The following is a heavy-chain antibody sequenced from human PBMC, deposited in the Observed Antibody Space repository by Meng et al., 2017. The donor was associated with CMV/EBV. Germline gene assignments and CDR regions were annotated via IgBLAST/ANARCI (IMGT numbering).Heavy chain of an antibody. CDR3: AKALRGTRDLNDY. D-gene: IGHD1-7*01. V-gene: IGHV3-23*01. CDR2: ISGSGGST. Sequence: GGSLRLSCAASGFTFSSYAMSWVRQAPGKGLEWVSAISGSGGSTYYADSVKGRLTISRDNSKNTLYLQMNSLRAEDTAVYYCAKALRGTRDLNDYWGQGTLVTVSS. CDR1: GFTFSSYA. J-gene: IGHJ4*02.